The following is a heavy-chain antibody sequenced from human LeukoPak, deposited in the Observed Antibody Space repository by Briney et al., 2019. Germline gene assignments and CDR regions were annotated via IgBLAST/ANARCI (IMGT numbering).Heavy chain of an antibody. Sequence: GGSLRLSCAASGFIFSSYWMSWVRQAPGKGLEWVSAISGSGSSTYYADSVKGRFTISRDNSKNSLYLQMNSLRAEDTALYYCAQDIREGPDMGFDYWGQGTLVTVSS. V-gene: IGHV3-23*01. CDR1: GFIFSSYW. J-gene: IGHJ4*02. D-gene: IGHD1-14*01. CDR2: ISGSGSST. CDR3: AQDIREGPDMGFDY.